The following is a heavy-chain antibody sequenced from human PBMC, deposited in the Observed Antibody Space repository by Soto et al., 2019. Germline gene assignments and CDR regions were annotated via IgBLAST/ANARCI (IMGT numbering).Heavy chain of an antibody. Sequence: QVQLVQSGAEVKKPGASVKVSCKASGYTFTGYYMHWVRQAPGQGLEWMGWINPNSGGTNYAQKFQGWVTMTRDTSISTAYMELSRLRSDDTAVYYCARGIRARRFYDFWSGYSNRYDFDYWGQGTLVTVSS. CDR1: GYTFTGYY. V-gene: IGHV1-2*04. J-gene: IGHJ4*02. D-gene: IGHD3-3*01. CDR2: INPNSGGT. CDR3: ARGIRARRFYDFWSGYSNRYDFDY.